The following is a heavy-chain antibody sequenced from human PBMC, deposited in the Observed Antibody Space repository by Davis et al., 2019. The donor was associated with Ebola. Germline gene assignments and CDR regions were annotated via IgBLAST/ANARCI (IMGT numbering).Heavy chain of an antibody. J-gene: IGHJ4*02. CDR1: GFIFSNYW. Sequence: GESLKISCAASGFIFSNYWMSWVRQAPGKGPEWVAIIKVDGGEKYYVDSVKGRFTISRDNAKNTLYLQMNSLRAEDTAVYYCARGIGEDWGQGTLVTVSS. CDR2: IKVDGGEK. CDR3: ARGIGED. D-gene: IGHD2-21*01. V-gene: IGHV3-7*01.